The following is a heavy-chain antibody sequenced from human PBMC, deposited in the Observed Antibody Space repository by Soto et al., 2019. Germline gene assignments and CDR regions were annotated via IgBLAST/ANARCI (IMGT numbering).Heavy chain of an antibody. CDR3: ARDHYYGSGSYRYYYYGMDV. CDR1: GFTFSSYS. J-gene: IGHJ6*02. CDR2: IRSSSSYI. D-gene: IGHD3-10*01. V-gene: IGHV3-21*01. Sequence: EVQLVESGGGLVKPGWSLRLSCAASGFTFSSYSMNWVRQAPGKGLEWVSSIRSSSSYIYYADSVKGRFTISRDNAKNSLYLHMNSLRAEDTAVYYCARDHYYGSGSYRYYYYGMDVWGQGTTVTVSS.